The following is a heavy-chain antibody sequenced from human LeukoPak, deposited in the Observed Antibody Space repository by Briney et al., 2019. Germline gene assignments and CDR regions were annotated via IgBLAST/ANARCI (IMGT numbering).Heavy chain of an antibody. CDR1: GYTFTDYY. V-gene: IGHV1-2*02. D-gene: IGHD6-13*01. CDR2: INSNSGAT. Sequence: ASVRVSCKASGYTFTDYYIHWVRQAPGQGLEWMGCINSNSGATNYAQKFQGRVTMTRDTSISTAYMELSRLRSDDTAVYYCARGSRIAAAEVYNWFDPWGQGTLVTVSS. J-gene: IGHJ5*02. CDR3: ARGSRIAAAEVYNWFDP.